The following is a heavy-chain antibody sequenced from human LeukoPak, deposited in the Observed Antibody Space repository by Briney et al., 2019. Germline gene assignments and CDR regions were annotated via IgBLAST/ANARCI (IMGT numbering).Heavy chain of an antibody. CDR3: ARGRYYGSGTLVYFDY. Sequence: SETLSLTCTVSGGSISGGSISSDYWSWIRQPAGNGLEWIGRIYISGSTNSNPSLKSRVSMSVDTSKNQFSLKLTSVTAADTAVYYCARGRYYGSGTLVYFDYWGQGTLVTVSS. CDR2: IYISGST. D-gene: IGHD3-10*01. V-gene: IGHV4-4*07. CDR1: GGSISSDY. J-gene: IGHJ4*02.